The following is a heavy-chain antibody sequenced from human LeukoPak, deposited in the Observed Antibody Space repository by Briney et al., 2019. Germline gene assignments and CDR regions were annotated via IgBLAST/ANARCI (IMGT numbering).Heavy chain of an antibody. Sequence: SETLSLTCTVSGGSISSGGYYWSWIRQHPGKGLEWIGYIYYSGSTYYNPSLKSRVTISVDTSKNQFSLKLSSVTAADTAVYYCARDRNPYDILTGTYYGMDVWGQGTTVTVSS. CDR2: IYYSGST. CDR1: GGSISSGGYY. J-gene: IGHJ6*02. D-gene: IGHD3-9*01. V-gene: IGHV4-31*03. CDR3: ARDRNPYDILTGTYYGMDV.